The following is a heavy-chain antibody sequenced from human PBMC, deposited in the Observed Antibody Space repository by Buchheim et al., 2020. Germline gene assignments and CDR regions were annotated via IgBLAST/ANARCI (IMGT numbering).Heavy chain of an antibody. V-gene: IGHV3-7*03. CDR2: IKSDGSEK. CDR3: ARGGKIAVTTAAS. D-gene: IGHD6-19*01. J-gene: IGHJ4*02. CDR1: GFTFSNYW. Sequence: QLVESGGGLVQPGGSLRLSCAASGFTFSNYWMSWVRQAPGKGLEWVANIKSDGSEKYYVDSVKGRFTISRDNAKKHLSLQMNSLRDEDTAVYYCARGGKIAVTTAASGGRGTL.